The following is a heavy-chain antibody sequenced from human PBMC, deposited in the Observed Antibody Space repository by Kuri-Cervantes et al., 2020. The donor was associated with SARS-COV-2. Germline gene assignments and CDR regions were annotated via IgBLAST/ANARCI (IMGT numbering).Heavy chain of an antibody. J-gene: IGHJ4*02. V-gene: IGHV4-34*01. CDR2: INHSGST. Sequence: SETLSLTCAVCGGSFSGYYWSWIRQPPGKGLEWIGEINHSGSTNYNPSLKSRVTISVDTSKNQFSLKLSSVTAADTAVYYYARGLFYFDYWGQGTLVTVSS. CDR3: ARGLFYFDY. CDR1: GGSFSGYY.